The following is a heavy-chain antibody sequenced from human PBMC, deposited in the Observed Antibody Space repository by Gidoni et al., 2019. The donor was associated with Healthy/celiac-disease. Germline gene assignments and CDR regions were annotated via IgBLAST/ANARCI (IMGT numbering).Heavy chain of an antibody. CDR1: GGSFSGYY. Sequence: QVQLQQWGAGLLKPSETLSLTCAVYGGSFSGYYWSWIRQPPGKGLEWIGEINHSGSTNYHPSLKSRVTISVDTSKNQFSLKLSSVTAADTAVYYCARGKVRGVIGATYYYYGMDVWGQGTTVTVSS. CDR3: ARGKVRGVIGATYYYYGMDV. V-gene: IGHV4-34*01. CDR2: INHSGST. J-gene: IGHJ6*02. D-gene: IGHD3-10*01.